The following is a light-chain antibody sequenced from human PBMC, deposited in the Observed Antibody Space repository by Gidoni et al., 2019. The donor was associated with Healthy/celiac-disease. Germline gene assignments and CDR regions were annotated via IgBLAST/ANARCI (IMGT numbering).Light chain of an antibody. J-gene: IGKJ1*01. CDR1: QSISSY. Sequence: EIQMPQSPSSLSASVGDRVTITCRASQSISSYLNWYQQKPGKAPKLLIYAASSLESGVPSRFSGSGSGTDFTLTISSLQPEDFATYYCQQSYSTPGTFGQGTKVEIK. CDR3: QQSYSTPGT. CDR2: AAS. V-gene: IGKV1-39*01.